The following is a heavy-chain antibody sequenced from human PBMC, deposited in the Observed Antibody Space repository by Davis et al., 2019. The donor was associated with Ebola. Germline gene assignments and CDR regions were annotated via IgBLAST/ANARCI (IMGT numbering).Heavy chain of an antibody. CDR2: INPSGGST. CDR1: GYTFTSYY. CDR3: ARSLRSVQKLWVDNWFDP. V-gene: IGHV1-46*01. J-gene: IGHJ5*02. D-gene: IGHD3-10*01. Sequence: AASVKVSCKASGYTFTSYYMHWVRQAPGQGLEWMGIINPSGGSTSYAQKFQGRVTMTRDTSTSTVYMELSSLRSEDTAVYYCARSLRSVQKLWVDNWFDPWGQGTLVTVSS.